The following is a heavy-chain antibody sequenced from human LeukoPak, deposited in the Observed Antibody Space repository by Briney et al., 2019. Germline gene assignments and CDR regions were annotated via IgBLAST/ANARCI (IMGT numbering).Heavy chain of an antibody. CDR3: AKSGVPRVPGSYWYFDL. CDR1: GFTFSSYG. J-gene: IGHJ2*01. Sequence: PGGSLRLSCAASGFTFSSYGMSWVRQAPGKGLEWVSAISGSGGSTYYADSVKGRFTISRDNSKNTLYLQMNSLRAEDTAVYYCAKSGVPRVPGSYWYFDLWGRGTLVTVSS. V-gene: IGHV3-23*01. D-gene: IGHD2-2*01. CDR2: ISGSGGST.